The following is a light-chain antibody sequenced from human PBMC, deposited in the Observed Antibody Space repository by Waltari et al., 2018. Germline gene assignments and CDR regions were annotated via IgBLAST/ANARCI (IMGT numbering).Light chain of an antibody. Sequence: QTVVTQEPSLTVSPVGTVTLTCASSTAAVTSDYYPNWFQQKPGQAPRELIHSTSVRYSLTPTGFTGSLRGEEAALALAGGTPDDDADDYRLLYYGGLWVCGGGTKVTAL. CDR3: LLYYGGLWV. J-gene: IGLJ3*02. CDR1: TAAVTSDYY. CDR2: STS. V-gene: IGLV7-43*01.